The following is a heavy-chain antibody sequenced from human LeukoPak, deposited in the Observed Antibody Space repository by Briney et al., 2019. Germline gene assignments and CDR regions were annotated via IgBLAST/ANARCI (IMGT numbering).Heavy chain of an antibody. CDR2: SGST. Sequence: SETLSLTCTVSGGSISDYFWTWIRQPPGKGLEWIGYSGSTKYNPFLKSRVTTSVDTSKSQFSLTLTSVTAADTAVYYCARTRRHYYGSGRNLTPWPAGMDVWGQGTTVTVSS. CDR1: GGSISDYF. CDR3: ARTRRHYYGSGRNLTPWPAGMDV. J-gene: IGHJ6*02. D-gene: IGHD3-10*01. V-gene: IGHV4-59*01.